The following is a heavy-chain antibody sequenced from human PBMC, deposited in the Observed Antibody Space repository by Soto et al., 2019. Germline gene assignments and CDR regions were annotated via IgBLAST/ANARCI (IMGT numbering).Heavy chain of an antibody. CDR3: VKDSNSCTVGGNFDY. CDR2: ISSNGGST. CDR1: GFTFSSYA. J-gene: IGHJ4*02. Sequence: GGSLRLSCSASGFTFSSYAMHWVRQAPGKGLEYVSAISSNGGSTYYADSVKGRFTISRDNSKNTLYLQMSSLRAEDTAVYYCVKDSNSCTVGGNFDYWGQGTLVTVSS. D-gene: IGHD6-19*01. V-gene: IGHV3-64D*09.